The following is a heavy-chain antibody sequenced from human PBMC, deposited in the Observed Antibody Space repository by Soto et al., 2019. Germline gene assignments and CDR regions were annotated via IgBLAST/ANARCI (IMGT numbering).Heavy chain of an antibody. Sequence: SETLSLTCTVSGGSISSYYWSWIRQPPGKGLEWIRYIYYSGSTNYNPSLKSRVTISVDTSKNQFSLKLSSVTAADTAVYYCARHVTTVVTHYFDYWGQGTLVTVSS. D-gene: IGHD4-17*01. CDR2: IYYSGST. CDR3: ARHVTTVVTHYFDY. J-gene: IGHJ4*02. CDR1: GGSISSYY. V-gene: IGHV4-59*08.